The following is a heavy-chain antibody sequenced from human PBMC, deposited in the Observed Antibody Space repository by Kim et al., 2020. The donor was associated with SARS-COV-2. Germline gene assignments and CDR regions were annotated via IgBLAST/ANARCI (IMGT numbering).Heavy chain of an antibody. Sequence: GGSLRLSCAASRFTFSSYWMHWVRQAPGKGLMWVARIKSDGSGTTYADSVKGRFTISRDNAKNTLLLQMNSLRAEDTAVYYCARGGTREYNSRRNWFDPWGQGTLVTVSS. D-gene: IGHD6-13*01. J-gene: IGHJ5*02. V-gene: IGHV3-74*03. CDR1: RFTFSSYW. CDR3: ARGGTREYNSRRNWFDP. CDR2: IKSDGSGT.